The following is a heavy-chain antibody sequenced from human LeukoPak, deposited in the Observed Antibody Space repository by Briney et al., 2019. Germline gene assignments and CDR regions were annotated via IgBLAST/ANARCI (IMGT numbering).Heavy chain of an antibody. CDR3: ARAYQRVGGLSFPDA. V-gene: IGHV7-4-1*02. Sequence: ASVKVSCKTSGYTFTNYAMNWVRHAPGQGLEWMGWINPNTGNPTYAQGFTGRFVFSLDTSVTTTYLQISGLKAEDTAVYYCARAYQRVGGLSFPDAWGQGTLVTVSS. CDR2: INPNTGNP. CDR1: GYTFTNYA. D-gene: IGHD3-16*02. J-gene: IGHJ5*02.